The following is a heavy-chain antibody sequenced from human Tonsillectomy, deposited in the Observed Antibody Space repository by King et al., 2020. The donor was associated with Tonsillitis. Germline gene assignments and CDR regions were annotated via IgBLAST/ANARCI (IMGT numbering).Heavy chain of an antibody. Sequence: VQLVESGGGLVQPGGSLRLSCAASGFTFSSYAMSWVRQAPGKGLEWVSAISGSGGRTYYVDSVKGRFTISRDNSKNTLYLQMNSLRAEDTAVYYCAKVLSIAVAGKLDYWGQGTLVTVSS. V-gene: IGHV3-23*04. D-gene: IGHD6-19*01. J-gene: IGHJ4*02. CDR1: GFTFSSYA. CDR2: ISGSGGRT. CDR3: AKVLSIAVAGKLDY.